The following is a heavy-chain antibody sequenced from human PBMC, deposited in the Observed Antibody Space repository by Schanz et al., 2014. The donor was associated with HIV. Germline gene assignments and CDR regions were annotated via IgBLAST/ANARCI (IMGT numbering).Heavy chain of an antibody. CDR3: ARGQDIVVVTADFDI. J-gene: IGHJ4*02. V-gene: IGHV3-21*01. D-gene: IGHD2-21*02. Sequence: EVQLVESGGGLIQRGGSLRLSCAASGFAVSSNFLNWVRQTPGKGLEWVSSISSSSSYIYYADSVKGRFTISRDNAKNSLYLQMNSLRAEDTAVYYCARGQDIVVVTADFDIWGQGTLVTVSS. CDR1: GFAVSSNF. CDR2: ISSSSSYI.